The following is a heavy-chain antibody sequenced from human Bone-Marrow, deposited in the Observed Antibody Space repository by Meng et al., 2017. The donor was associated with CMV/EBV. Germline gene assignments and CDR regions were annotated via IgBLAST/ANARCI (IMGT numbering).Heavy chain of an antibody. CDR1: GYTFTGYY. D-gene: IGHD3-16*01. CDR2: INPNSGGT. V-gene: IGHV1-2*02. J-gene: IGHJ5*02. CDR3: AREGGSIGGWFDP. Sequence: QGQRVPSGAEVKKPGASVKVSCKASGYTFTGYYMHWVRQAPGQGLEWMGWINPNSGGTNYAQKFQGRVTMTRDTSISTAYMELSRLRSDDTAVYYCAREGGSIGGWFDPWGQGTLVTVSS.